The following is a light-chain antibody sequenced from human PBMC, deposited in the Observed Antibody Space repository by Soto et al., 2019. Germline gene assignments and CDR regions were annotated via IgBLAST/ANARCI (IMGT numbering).Light chain of an antibody. J-gene: IGKJ1*01. CDR2: GAS. CDR3: QQYGSSRT. CDR1: QSVSSSY. V-gene: IGKV3-20*01. Sequence: EIVLTQSPATLSLSPGERATLSCRASQSVSSSYLAWYQQKPGQAPRLPIYGASSRATGIPDRFSGSGSGTDFTLTISRLEPEDFAVYYCQQYGSSRTFGQGTKVDIK.